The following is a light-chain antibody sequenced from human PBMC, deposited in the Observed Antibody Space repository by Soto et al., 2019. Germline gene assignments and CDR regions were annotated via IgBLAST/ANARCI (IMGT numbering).Light chain of an antibody. CDR2: NAS. CDR1: QSIGSW. J-gene: IGKJ1*01. CDR3: QQYNNDSPWT. Sequence: DIQMTQSPSTLSASVGDRVILTCRASQSIGSWLAWYQQKAGKGPKLLIYNASSLKSGVPSRFSGSGSGTEFTLTISNLQPDDFATYYCQQYNNDSPWTFGQGTKVEVK. V-gene: IGKV1-5*03.